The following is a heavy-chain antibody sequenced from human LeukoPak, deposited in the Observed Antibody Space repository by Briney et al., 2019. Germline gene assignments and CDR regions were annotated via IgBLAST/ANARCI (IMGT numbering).Heavy chain of an antibody. D-gene: IGHD6-6*01. CDR1: GFTFSSYS. J-gene: IGHJ4*02. Sequence: GGSLRLSCAASGFTFSSYSMNWVRQAPGKGLEWVSSISSSSSYIYYADSVKGRFTISRDNAKNSLYLQMNSLRAEDTAVYYCAGDTGGSSSSGKVYWGQGTLVTVSS. CDR2: ISSSSSYI. V-gene: IGHV3-21*01. CDR3: AGDTGGSSSSGKVY.